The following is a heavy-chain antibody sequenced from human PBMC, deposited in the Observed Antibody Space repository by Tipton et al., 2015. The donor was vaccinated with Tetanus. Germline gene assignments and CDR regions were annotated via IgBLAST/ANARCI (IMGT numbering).Heavy chain of an antibody. V-gene: IGHV4-59*01. D-gene: IGHD5/OR15-5a*01. CDR3: ARLREIVSRSGWAFDY. CDR1: GASISSYY. J-gene: IGHJ4*02. Sequence: TLSLTCSVSGASISSYYWNWIRQVPGKGLEWIGYTHHSGNTNYNPSLSGRVTTSVDTSKNQFSLKMSSVTAADTAVYYCARLREIVSRSGWAFDYWGQGILVTVSS. CDR2: THHSGNT.